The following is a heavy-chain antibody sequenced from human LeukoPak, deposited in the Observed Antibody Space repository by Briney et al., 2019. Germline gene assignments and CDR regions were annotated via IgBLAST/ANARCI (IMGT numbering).Heavy chain of an antibody. CDR3: ARAGRGWFGSMDV. V-gene: IGHV3-21*01. CDR1: GFTFSSYS. CDR2: ISSSSSYI. J-gene: IGHJ6*02. Sequence: GGSLRLSCAASGFTFSSYSMNWVRQAPGKGLEWVSSISSSSSYIYYADSVKGRFTISRDNAKNSLYLQMNSLRAEDTAVYYCARAGRGWFGSMDVWGQGTTVTVSS. D-gene: IGHD3-10*01.